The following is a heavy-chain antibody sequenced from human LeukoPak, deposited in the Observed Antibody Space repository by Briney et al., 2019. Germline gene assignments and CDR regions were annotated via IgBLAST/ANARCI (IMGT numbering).Heavy chain of an antibody. J-gene: IGHJ2*01. Sequence: SETLSLTCAVYGGSFSGYYWSWIRQPPGKGLEWIGEINHSGSTNYNLSLKGRVTISVDTSKNQFSLKLSSVTAADTAVYYCARGLGRWLQIRAWYFDLWGRGTLVTVSS. V-gene: IGHV4-34*01. CDR3: ARGLGRWLQIRAWYFDL. CDR2: INHSGST. CDR1: GGSFSGYY. D-gene: IGHD5-24*01.